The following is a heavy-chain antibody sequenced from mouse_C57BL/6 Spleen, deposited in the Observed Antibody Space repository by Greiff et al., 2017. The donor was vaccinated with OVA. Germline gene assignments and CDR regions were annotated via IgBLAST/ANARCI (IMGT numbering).Heavy chain of an antibody. Sequence: EVQLQQSGAELVRPGASVKLSCTASGFNIKDYYMHWVKQRPEQGLEWIGRIDPEDGDTEYAPKFQGKATITADTSSNTAYLQLSSLTSEDTAVYYCARYYYGKGYFDVWGTGTTVTVSS. CDR3: ARYYYGKGYFDV. V-gene: IGHV14-2*01. CDR1: GFNIKDYY. CDR2: IDPEDGDT. J-gene: IGHJ1*03. D-gene: IGHD1-1*01.